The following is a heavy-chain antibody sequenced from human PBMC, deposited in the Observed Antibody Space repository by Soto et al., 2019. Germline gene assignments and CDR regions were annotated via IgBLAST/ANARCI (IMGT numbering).Heavy chain of an antibody. D-gene: IGHD3-10*01. V-gene: IGHV3-66*01. J-gene: IGHJ6*01. CDR1: ALPASKNY. Sequence: EVQLVESGGGLVQPWGSLRLSCAGPALPASKNYMSWVRQPPGKGLEWVSVIYSGGPTYYADSVKDRFSFSRDNSKSTLYLKMDNLRAGDTAVYYCARGGSGSDWDYYGMDVWGQGTTVTVSS. CDR3: ARGGSGSDWDYYGMDV. CDR2: IYSGGPT.